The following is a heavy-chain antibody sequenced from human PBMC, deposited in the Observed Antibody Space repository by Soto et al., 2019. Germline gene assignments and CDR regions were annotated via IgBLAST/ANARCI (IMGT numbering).Heavy chain of an antibody. Sequence: QVQLVQSGAEVKKPGSSVKVPCKASGGTFSSYAISWVRQAPGQGLEWMGGIIPIFGTANYAQKFQGRVTIPADESTSTAYMELSSLRCEDTAVYYFARGVTVVKPFHYWYFDPGGRGTLVTVPS. D-gene: IGHD2-15*01. CDR3: ARGVTVVKPFHYWYFDP. V-gene: IGHV1-69*12. CDR1: GGTFSSYA. J-gene: IGHJ2*01. CDR2: IIPIFGTA.